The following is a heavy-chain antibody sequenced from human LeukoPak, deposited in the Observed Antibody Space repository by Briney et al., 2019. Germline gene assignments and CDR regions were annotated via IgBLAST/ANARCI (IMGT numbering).Heavy chain of an antibody. CDR1: GGSISSSSYY. CDR3: ARESFKWSYYFDY. V-gene: IGHV4-39*07. J-gene: IGHJ4*02. CDR2: IYYSGIT. D-gene: IGHD2-15*01. Sequence: PSETLSLTCTVSGGSISSSSYYWVWIRQPPGKGLEWIGSIYYSGITYYNPSLKSRVTISVDTSKNQFSLKLSSVTAADTAVYYCARESFKWSYYFDYWGQGTLVTVSS.